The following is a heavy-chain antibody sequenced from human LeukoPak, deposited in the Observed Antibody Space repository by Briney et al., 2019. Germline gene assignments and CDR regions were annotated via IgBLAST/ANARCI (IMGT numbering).Heavy chain of an antibody. CDR2: ISGSGGST. J-gene: IGHJ4*02. CDR3: ASPLAYCGGDCHRYHY. Sequence: PGGSLRLSCAASGFTFSSYAMSWVRQAPGKGLEWVSAISGSGGSTYYADSVKGRFTISRDNSKNTLYLQMNSLRPEDTAVYYCASPLAYCGGDCHRYHYWGQGTLVTVSS. D-gene: IGHD2-21*02. V-gene: IGHV3-23*01. CDR1: GFTFSSYA.